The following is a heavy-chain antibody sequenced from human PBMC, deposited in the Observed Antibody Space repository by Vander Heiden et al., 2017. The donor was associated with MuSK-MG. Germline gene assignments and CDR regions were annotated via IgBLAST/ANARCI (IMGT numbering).Heavy chain of an antibody. CDR2: VNPSGHVT. CDR1: GFTVSHYA. Sequence: EGQLLESGGGLVQPGGSLRHSCEASGFTVSHYARSWVRQSPAKGLEWLSTVNPSGHVTFYEDSVRGRLTISRDNSKNTLYLQMNSLSGEDTAIYYCARDFGGSGYSYKDYWGQGTLVTVSS. D-gene: IGHD5-18*01. V-gene: IGHV3-23*01. CDR3: ARDFGGSGYSYKDY. J-gene: IGHJ4*02.